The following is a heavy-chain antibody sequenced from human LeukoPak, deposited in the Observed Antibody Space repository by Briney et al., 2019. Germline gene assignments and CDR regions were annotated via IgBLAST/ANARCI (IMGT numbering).Heavy chain of an antibody. CDR3: ARGSHYSSGTLT. Sequence: SETLSLTCTVSNGSISSYYWSWIRQPPGKGLEWIGYIYYSGSTNYNPSLKSRVTISVDTSKNQFSLNLSSVTAADTAVYYCARGSHYSSGTLTWGQGTLVTVSS. J-gene: IGHJ4*02. CDR1: NGSISSYY. CDR2: IYYSGST. V-gene: IGHV4-59*01. D-gene: IGHD6-19*01.